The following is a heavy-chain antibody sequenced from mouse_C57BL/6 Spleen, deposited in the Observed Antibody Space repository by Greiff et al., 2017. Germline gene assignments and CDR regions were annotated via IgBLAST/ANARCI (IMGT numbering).Heavy chain of an antibody. CDR2: IWWDDDK. J-gene: IGHJ4*01. D-gene: IGHD1-1*01. V-gene: IGHV8-8*01. CDR1: GFSLSTFGMG. CDR3: ARSYYYGSSYYAMDY. Sequence: QVTLKESGPGILQPSQTLSLTCSFSGFSLSTFGMGVGWIRQPSGKGLEWLAHIWWDDDKYYNPALKSRLTISKYTSKNQVFLKIANVDTADTATYYCARSYYYGSSYYAMDYWGQGTSVTVSS.